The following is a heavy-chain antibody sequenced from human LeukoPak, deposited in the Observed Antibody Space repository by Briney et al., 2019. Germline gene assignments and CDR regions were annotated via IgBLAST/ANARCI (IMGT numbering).Heavy chain of an antibody. D-gene: IGHD4-11*01. J-gene: IGHJ4*02. V-gene: IGHV3-15*01. CDR2: IKSQNAGGTA. CDR1: GFTFSTAW. Sequence: PGGSLRLSCVASGFTFSTAWMAWLRQAPGKGLEWVARIKSQNAGGTADYAAPVKGGFTISRDDSKNTLFLQMNSLKTEDTAVYYCTKTFYSDSTFDYWGQGTLVTVSS. CDR3: TKTFYSDSTFDY.